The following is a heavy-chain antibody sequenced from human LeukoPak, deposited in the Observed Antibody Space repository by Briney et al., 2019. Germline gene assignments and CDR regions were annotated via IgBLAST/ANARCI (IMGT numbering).Heavy chain of an antibody. CDR3: ARAYNTITGNWFDP. V-gene: IGHV1-3*01. D-gene: IGHD5-12*01. CDR1: GYTFTIYA. Sequence: WASVKVSCKASGYTFTIYAMHWVRQAPGQRLEWMGWINAGNGNTKYSQKFQGRVTITRDTSASTAYMELSSLRSEDTAVYYCARAYNTITGNWFDPWGQGTLVTVSS. CDR2: INAGNGNT. J-gene: IGHJ5*02.